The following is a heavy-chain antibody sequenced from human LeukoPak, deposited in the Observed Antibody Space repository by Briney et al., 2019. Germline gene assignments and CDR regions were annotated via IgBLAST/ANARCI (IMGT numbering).Heavy chain of an antibody. CDR3: ARAKLVGSPGQWGYYRYYFDY. D-gene: IGHD3-22*01. V-gene: IGHV4-39*07. J-gene: IGHJ4*02. CDR1: GGSISSSSYY. CDR2: IYYSGST. Sequence: SETLSLTCTVSGGSISSSSYYWGWIRQPPGKGLEWIGSIYYSGSTYYNPSLKSRVTISVDASKNQFSLKLSSVTAADTAVYYCARAKLVGSPGQWGYYRYYFDYWGQGTLVTVSS.